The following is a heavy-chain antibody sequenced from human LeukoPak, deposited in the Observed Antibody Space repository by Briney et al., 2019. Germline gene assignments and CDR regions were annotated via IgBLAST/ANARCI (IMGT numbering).Heavy chain of an antibody. V-gene: IGHV3-48*01. Sequence: PGGSLRLSCAASGFTLSSYGMNWVRQAPGKGLEWVSYISSSSSIYYADSVKGRFTISRDNAKNSLYLRMNSLRAEDTAVYYCARDPDYWGQGTLVIVSS. J-gene: IGHJ4*02. CDR2: ISSSSSI. CDR1: GFTLSSYG. CDR3: ARDPDY.